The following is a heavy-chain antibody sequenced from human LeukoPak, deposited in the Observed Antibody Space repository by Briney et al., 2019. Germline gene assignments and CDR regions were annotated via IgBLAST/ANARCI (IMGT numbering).Heavy chain of an antibody. D-gene: IGHD4-17*01. J-gene: IGHJ4*02. CDR2: INHSGST. Sequence: PSETLSLTCAVYGGSFSGYYWSWIRQPPGKGLEWIGEINHSGSTNYNPSLKSRVTISVDTSKNQFSLKLSSVTAADTAVYYCARVVTYGDYVGKYYFDYWGQGTLVTVSS. CDR3: ARVVTYGDYVGKYYFDY. V-gene: IGHV4-34*01. CDR1: GGSFSGYY.